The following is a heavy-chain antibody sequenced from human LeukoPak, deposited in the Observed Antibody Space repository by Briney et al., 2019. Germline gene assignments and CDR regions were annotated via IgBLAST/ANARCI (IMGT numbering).Heavy chain of an antibody. CDR2: IIPILGIA. D-gene: IGHD6-13*01. V-gene: IGHV1-69*04. CDR1: GGTFISYA. CDR3: ASASPGIAAAGTGFDC. J-gene: IGHJ4*02. Sequence: SVTVSCTASGGTFISYAISWVRQAPGQGLEWMGRIIPILGIANYAQKFQGRVTITADKSTSTAYMELSSLRSEDTAVYYCASASPGIAAAGTGFDCWGQGTLVTVSS.